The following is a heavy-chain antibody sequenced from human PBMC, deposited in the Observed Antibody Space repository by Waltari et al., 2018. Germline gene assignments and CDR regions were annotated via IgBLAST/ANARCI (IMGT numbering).Heavy chain of an antibody. CDR2: IHHSGSA. V-gene: IGHV4-38-2*01. CDR3: ALEDYYDSSGYYNIDS. CDR1: GFTFSSYG. Sequence: QVQLVESGGGVVQPGGSLRLSCAASGFTFSSYGMHWVRQAPGKGLEWIGTIHHSGSAHYNPSLKSRVTISMDTSNNQFSLKLSSVTAADTAVYYCALEDYYDSSGYYNIDSWGQGTLVTVSS. D-gene: IGHD3-22*01. J-gene: IGHJ4*02.